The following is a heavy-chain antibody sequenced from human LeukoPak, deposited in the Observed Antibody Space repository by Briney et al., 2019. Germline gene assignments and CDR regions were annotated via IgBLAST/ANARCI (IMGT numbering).Heavy chain of an antibody. CDR1: GGSISSNSYY. Sequence: SETLSLTCAVSGGSISSNSYYWGWIRQPPGKGLEWIGSIYYSGSTYYNPSLKSQVTISVDTSKNQFSLKLSSVTAADTAVYYCARSRGRSSYYYYMDVWGKGTTVTISS. CDR3: ARSRGRSSYYYYMDV. V-gene: IGHV4-39*01. J-gene: IGHJ6*03. CDR2: IYYSGST. D-gene: IGHD1-26*01.